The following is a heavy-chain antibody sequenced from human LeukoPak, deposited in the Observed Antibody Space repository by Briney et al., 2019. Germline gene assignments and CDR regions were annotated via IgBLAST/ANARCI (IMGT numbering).Heavy chain of an antibody. CDR3: ARGDYDYIEMGYFDY. Sequence: PGGNLRLSCAASGFSLSNSAMGRVRQAPGKGLEWVSLIIASSGSTIYADSVKGRFTISRDNSKNTLYLQMNSLRAEDTAVYYCARGDYDYIEMGYFDYWGQGALVTVSS. CDR1: GFSLSNSA. J-gene: IGHJ4*02. D-gene: IGHD5-12*01. CDR2: IIASSGST. V-gene: IGHV3-23*01.